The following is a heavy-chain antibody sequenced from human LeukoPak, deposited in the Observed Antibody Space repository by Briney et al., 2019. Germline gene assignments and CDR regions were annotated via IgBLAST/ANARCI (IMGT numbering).Heavy chain of an antibody. CDR1: GFDFSGAY. V-gene: IGHV3-21*01. D-gene: IGHD1-14*01. CDR3: ASDGSHGTNPFDY. Sequence: GGSLRLSCAASGFDFSGAYMNWVRQAPGKGLEWVSSISSSSSYIYYADPVKGRFTISRDNAKNSLYLQMNSLRAEDTAVYYCASDGSHGTNPFDYWGQGTLVTVSS. J-gene: IGHJ4*02. CDR2: ISSSSSYI.